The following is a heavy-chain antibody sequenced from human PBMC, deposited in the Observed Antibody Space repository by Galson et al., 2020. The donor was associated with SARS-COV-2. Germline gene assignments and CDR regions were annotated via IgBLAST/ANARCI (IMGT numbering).Heavy chain of an antibody. Sequence: HGESLKISCKGSGYSFTSYWIAWVRQMPGKGLEWMGIIYPGDSDTRYSPSFQGQVTISADKSTTTAYLQWSSLKASDTAMYYCATHGSGNYRRGEFESWGQGTLVTVSS. CDR2: IYPGDSDT. J-gene: IGHJ4*02. CDR3: ATHGSGNYRRGEFES. D-gene: IGHD1-26*01. CDR1: GYSFTSYW. V-gene: IGHV5-51*01.